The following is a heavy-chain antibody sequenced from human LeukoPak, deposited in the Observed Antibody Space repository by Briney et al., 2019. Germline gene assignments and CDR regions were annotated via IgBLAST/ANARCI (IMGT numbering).Heavy chain of an antibody. J-gene: IGHJ5*02. D-gene: IGHD3-16*01. CDR2: IYSGGNT. Sequence: PSETLSLTCTVSGGSISSYYWSWIRQPAGKGLEWIGRIYSGGNTNYNPSLKSRVTMSVDTSKNQFSLKLSSVTAADTAVYYCARGSVITFGGVTQTGGNWFDPWGQGTLVTVSS. V-gene: IGHV4-4*07. CDR1: GGSISSYY. CDR3: ARGSVITFGGVTQTGGNWFDP.